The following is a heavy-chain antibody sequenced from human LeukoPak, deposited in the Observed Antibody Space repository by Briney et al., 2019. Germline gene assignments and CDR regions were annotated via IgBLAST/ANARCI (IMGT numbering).Heavy chain of an antibody. CDR1: GGSIISSSYY. Sequence: SETLSLTCTVSGGSIISSSYYWGWIRQPPGKGLEWVGCINYSGTTYQNPSLKSRLTISVDTSKNQLSLKLCSVTAADTAVYYCARLWSGYRPPDYWGQGTLVTVSS. J-gene: IGHJ4*02. CDR2: INYSGTT. CDR3: ARLWSGYRPPDY. V-gene: IGHV4-39*01. D-gene: IGHD3-3*01.